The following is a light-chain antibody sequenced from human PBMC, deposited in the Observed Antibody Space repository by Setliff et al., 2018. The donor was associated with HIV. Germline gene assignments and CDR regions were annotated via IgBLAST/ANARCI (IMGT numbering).Light chain of an antibody. V-gene: IGLV2-14*03. J-gene: IGLJ3*02. Sequence: QSALAQPASVSGSPGQSITISCTGSSSDVGGYIYVCWYQQQPGKAPKLMIYDVSQRPAGVSDRFSGSKSCITASLTISRLEPEEESDYYCSSYTASGTWVLGGGTKVTVL. CDR2: DVS. CDR1: SSDVGGYIY. CDR3: SSYTASGTWV.